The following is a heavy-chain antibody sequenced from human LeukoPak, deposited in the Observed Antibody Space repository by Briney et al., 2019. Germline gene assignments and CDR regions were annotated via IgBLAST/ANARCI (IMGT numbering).Heavy chain of an antibody. CDR2: INGDGSTT. Sequence: PGGSLRLSCAASGFTFSSYWIHWVRHAPGKGLVWVSRINGDGSTTSYADSVKGRFTISRDNAKNTLYLQMNSLRVEDTAVYYCARESFDIWGQGTMVTVSS. J-gene: IGHJ3*02. V-gene: IGHV3-74*01. CDR3: ARESFDI. CDR1: GFTFSSYW.